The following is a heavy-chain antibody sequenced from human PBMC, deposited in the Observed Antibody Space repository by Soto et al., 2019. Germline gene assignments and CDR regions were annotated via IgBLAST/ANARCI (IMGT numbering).Heavy chain of an antibody. CDR2: IIPIFGTA. V-gene: IGHV1-69*13. D-gene: IGHD6-13*01. CDR1: GGTFSSYA. CDR3: ARDLGAADFDY. J-gene: IGHJ4*02. Sequence: ASVKVSCKASGGTFSSYAISWVRQAPGQGLEWMGGIIPIFGTANYAQKFQGRVTITADESMSTAYMELSGLRSEDTAVYYCARDLGAADFDYWGQGTLVTVSS.